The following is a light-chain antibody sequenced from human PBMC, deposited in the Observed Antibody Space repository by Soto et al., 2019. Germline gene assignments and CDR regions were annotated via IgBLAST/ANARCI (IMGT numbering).Light chain of an antibody. CDR2: EVS. CDR1: SSDVGGYNY. V-gene: IGLV2-8*01. J-gene: IGLJ2*01. Sequence: QSALTQPPCASGSPGQSVTISCTGMSSDVGGYNYVSWYQQHPGKAPKLMIYEVSKRPSGVPDRFSGSKSGNTASLTVSGLQSEDEADYYCSSYAGANSVVFGGGTKLTVL. CDR3: SSYAGANSVV.